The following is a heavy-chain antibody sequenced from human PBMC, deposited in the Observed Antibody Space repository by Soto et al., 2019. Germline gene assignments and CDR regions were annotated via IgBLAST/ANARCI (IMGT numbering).Heavy chain of an antibody. CDR1: GGTFSSYA. CDR2: IIPIFGTA. J-gene: IGHJ4*02. CDR3: ARGDGGRGEAYGSGSYSDY. V-gene: IGHV1-69*01. Sequence: QVQLVQSGAEVKKPGSSVKVSCKASGGTFSSYAISWVRQAPGQGLEWMGGIIPIFGTANYAQKFQGRVTITADESTGTAYMELSSLRSEDTAVYYSARGDGGRGEAYGSGSYSDYWGQGTLVTVSS. D-gene: IGHD3-10*01.